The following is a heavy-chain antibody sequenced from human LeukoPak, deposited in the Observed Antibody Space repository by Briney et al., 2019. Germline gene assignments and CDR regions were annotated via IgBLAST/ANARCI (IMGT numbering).Heavy chain of an antibody. V-gene: IGHV3-30-3*02. J-gene: IGHJ4*02. D-gene: IGHD3-9*01. CDR1: GFTFSSYA. Sequence: GGSLRLSCAASGFTFSSYAMHWVRQAPGKGLEWVAVISYDGSNKYYADSVKGRFTISRDNSKNTLYLQMNSLRAEDTAVYYCAKPIGPYDILTGFDYWGQGTLVTVSS. CDR3: AKPIGPYDILTGFDY. CDR2: ISYDGSNK.